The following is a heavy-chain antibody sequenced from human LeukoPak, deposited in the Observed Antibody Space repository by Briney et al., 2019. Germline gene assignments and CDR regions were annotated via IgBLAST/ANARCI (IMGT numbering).Heavy chain of an antibody. CDR1: GGSISSYY. CDR2: IYYSGST. D-gene: IGHD3-22*01. J-gene: IGHJ4*02. V-gene: IGHV4-59*08. Sequence: PSETLSLTCTVSGGSISSYYWSWIRQPPGKGLEWIGYIYYSGSTNYNPSLKSRVTISVDTSKNQFSLKLSSVTAADTAVYYCARHDGYYDRSGYPDYWGQGTLVTVSS. CDR3: ARHDGYYDRSGYPDY.